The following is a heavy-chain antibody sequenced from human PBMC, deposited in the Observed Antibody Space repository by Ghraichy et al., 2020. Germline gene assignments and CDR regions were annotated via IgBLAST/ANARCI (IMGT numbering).Heavy chain of an antibody. Sequence: ETLSLTCTVSGGSISSYYWSWIRQPPGKGLEWIGYIYYSGSTNYNPSLKSRVTISVDTSKNQFSLKLSSVTAADTAVYYCARERYVSGSYYGWFDPWGQGTLVTGSS. V-gene: IGHV4-59*01. J-gene: IGHJ5*02. CDR2: IYYSGST. D-gene: IGHD1-26*01. CDR3: ARERYVSGSYYGWFDP. CDR1: GGSISSYY.